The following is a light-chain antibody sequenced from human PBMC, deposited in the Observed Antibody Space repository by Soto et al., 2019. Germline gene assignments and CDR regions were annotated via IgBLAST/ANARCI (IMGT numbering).Light chain of an antibody. V-gene: IGLV3-21*02. J-gene: IGLJ2*01. CDR3: QVWDTSSEHVV. CDR1: NIGSKR. CDR2: DDR. Sequence: SYELTQPPSASVAPGQTASLTCGGDNIGSKRVHWYQQKPGQAPVLVVYDDRERPSGIPERFSGSKSAYTATLAVSRVEAGDEADDYCQVWDTSSEHVVFGGGTQVTVL.